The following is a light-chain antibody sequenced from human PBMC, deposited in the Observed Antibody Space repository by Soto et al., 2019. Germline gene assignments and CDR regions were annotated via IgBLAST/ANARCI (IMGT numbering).Light chain of an antibody. CDR2: LNSDGSH. J-gene: IGLJ2*01. CDR3: QTWGSGIVV. Sequence: QPVLTQSPSASASLGASVKLACTRSRGHSNYAIAWHQQQSEKGPRYLMKLNSDGSHSKGDGIPDRFSGSSSGAERYLTISSLQSEDEADYYCQTWGSGIVVFGGGTKLTVL. V-gene: IGLV4-69*01. CDR1: RGHSNYA.